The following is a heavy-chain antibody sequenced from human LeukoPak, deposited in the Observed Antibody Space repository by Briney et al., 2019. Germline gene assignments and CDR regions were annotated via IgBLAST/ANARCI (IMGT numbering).Heavy chain of an antibody. D-gene: IGHD3-3*01. CDR1: GGSISSSSYY. V-gene: IGHV4-39*01. CDR3: ATTPSAEWYSLDY. CDR2: IYYSGST. Sequence: PSETLSLTCTVSGGSISSSSYYWGWIRQPPGKGLEWIGSIYYSGSTYYNPSLKSRVTISVDTSKNQFSLKLSSVTAADTAVYYCATTPSAEWYSLDYWGQGTLVTVSS. J-gene: IGHJ4*02.